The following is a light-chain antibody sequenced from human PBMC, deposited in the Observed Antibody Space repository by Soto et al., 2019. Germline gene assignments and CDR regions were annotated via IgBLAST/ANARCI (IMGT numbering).Light chain of an antibody. CDR3: SSYTSSSTV. V-gene: IGLV2-14*01. J-gene: IGLJ2*01. Sequence: QSALTQPASVSGSPGQSINISCTGTSSDDGGYNYVSWYQQHPGKAPKLMIYEVSNRPSGVSNRFSGSKSGNTASLTISGLQAEDEADYYCSSYTSSSTVFGGVTKLTVL. CDR1: SSDDGGYNY. CDR2: EVS.